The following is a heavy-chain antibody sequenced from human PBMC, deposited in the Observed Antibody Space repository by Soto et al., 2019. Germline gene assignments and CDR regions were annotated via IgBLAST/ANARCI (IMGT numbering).Heavy chain of an antibody. CDR2: IYHSGST. V-gene: IGHV4-30-2*01. CDR1: GGSISSGGYS. J-gene: IGHJ4*02. D-gene: IGHD6-6*01. Sequence: SETLSLTCAVSGGSISSGGYSWSWIRQPPGKGLEWIGYIYHSGSTYYNPSLKSRVTISVDRSKNQFSLKLSSVTAADTAVYYCASGSSSSGFDYWGQGTLVTVSS. CDR3: ASGSSSSGFDY.